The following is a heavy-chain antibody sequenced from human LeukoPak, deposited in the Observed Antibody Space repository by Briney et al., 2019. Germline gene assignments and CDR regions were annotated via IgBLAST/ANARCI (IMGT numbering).Heavy chain of an antibody. J-gene: IGHJ4*02. CDR1: GGTFSSYA. D-gene: IGHD6-13*01. CDR3: ARGRGQLVFDY. CDR2: IIPIFGTA. Sequence: ASVKVSCKASGGTFSSYAISWVRQAPGQGPEWMGGIIPIFGTANYAQKSQGRVTITADESTSTAYMELSSLRSEDTAVYYCARGRGQLVFDYWGQGTLVTVSS. V-gene: IGHV1-69*01.